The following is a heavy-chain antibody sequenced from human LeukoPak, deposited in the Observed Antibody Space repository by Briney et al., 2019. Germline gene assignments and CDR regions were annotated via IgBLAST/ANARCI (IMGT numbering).Heavy chain of an antibody. V-gene: IGHV4-34*01. CDR2: INHSGSI. CDR1: GGSFSGYY. CDR3: ARSPIKRGQQLISY. Sequence: SETLSLTCAVYGGSFSGYYWSWIRQPTGKGLEWIGEINHSGSINYNPSLKSRVTISVDTSKNQFSLKLSSVTAADTAVYYCARSPIKRGQQLISYWGQGTLVTVSS. D-gene: IGHD6-13*01. J-gene: IGHJ4*02.